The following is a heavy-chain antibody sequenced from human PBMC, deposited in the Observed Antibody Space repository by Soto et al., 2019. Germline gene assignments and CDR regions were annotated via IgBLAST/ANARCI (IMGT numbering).Heavy chain of an antibody. Sequence: EVQLVESGGDLVKREGSLRLSFVASGFTFSVYSMNWVRQAPGKGLEWFSYITSDTKTIKYADSVKGRFTISRDNAKNSVYLQMNSLRDEDTAVYYCARSVEGHFDYWGQGTVVTVSS. J-gene: IGHJ4*02. V-gene: IGHV3-48*02. CDR3: ARSVEGHFDY. CDR1: GFTFSVYS. D-gene: IGHD6-19*01. CDR2: ITSDTKTI.